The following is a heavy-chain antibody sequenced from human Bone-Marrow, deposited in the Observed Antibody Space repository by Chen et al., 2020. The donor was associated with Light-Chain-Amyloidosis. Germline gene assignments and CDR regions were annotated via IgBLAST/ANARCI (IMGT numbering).Heavy chain of an antibody. CDR2: FSGSGGSR. CDR1: GFAFSSYA. D-gene: IGHD3-9*01. Sequence: EVQLVESGGGLLQRGGSLRLSCAASGFAFSSYAMSWVRQAPGKGLEWISTFSGSGGSRYYGDSVQGRLTISRDNSQNALFLQMNSLRAEDTAVYYGAKDISYDDILPGYPADAFDIWGQGTMVTVSS. V-gene: IGHV3-23*04. J-gene: IGHJ3*02. CDR3: AKDISYDDILPGYPADAFDI.